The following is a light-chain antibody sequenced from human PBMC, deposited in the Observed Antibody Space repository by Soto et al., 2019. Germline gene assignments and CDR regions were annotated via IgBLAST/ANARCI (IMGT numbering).Light chain of an antibody. CDR2: DAS. CDR1: QNINNY. Sequence: DIQMTQSPSSMSSSVGKRVTITCQASQNINNYLNWYQQKPGRAPKLLIYDASNLEAGVPSRFRGSGSGTDFTFTISRLQPEDIATYYCQQYENLPTFGQGTRLEI. J-gene: IGKJ5*01. V-gene: IGKV1-33*01. CDR3: QQYENLPT.